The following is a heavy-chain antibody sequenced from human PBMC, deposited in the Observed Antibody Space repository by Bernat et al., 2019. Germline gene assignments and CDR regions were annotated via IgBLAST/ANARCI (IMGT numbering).Heavy chain of an antibody. CDR3: ARGRLYGEGWFDP. V-gene: IGHV3-7*01. Sequence: EVQLVESGGGLVQPGGSLRLSCAASGFTFSSYWMSWVRQAPGKGLEWVANIKQDGSEKYYVDSVKGRFTISRDNAKNSLYLQMNSLRAEDTAVYYCARGRLYGEGWFDPWGQGTLVTVSS. CDR1: GFTFSSYW. D-gene: IGHD4-17*01. CDR2: IKQDGSEK. J-gene: IGHJ5*02.